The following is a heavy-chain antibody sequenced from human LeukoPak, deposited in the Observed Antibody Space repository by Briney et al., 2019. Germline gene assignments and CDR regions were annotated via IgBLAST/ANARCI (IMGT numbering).Heavy chain of an antibody. J-gene: IGHJ4*02. Sequence: GGSLRLSCAASGFTFSGYVMNWVRQAPGKGLEWVSTISGSGGSTYYADPVKGRFAISRDSSKNTLYLQMSSLRAEDTAVYYCTTDSTTSVAGIFDSWGQGTLVTVSS. D-gene: IGHD6-19*01. V-gene: IGHV3-23*01. CDR3: TTDSTTSVAGIFDS. CDR2: ISGSGGST. CDR1: GFTFSGYV.